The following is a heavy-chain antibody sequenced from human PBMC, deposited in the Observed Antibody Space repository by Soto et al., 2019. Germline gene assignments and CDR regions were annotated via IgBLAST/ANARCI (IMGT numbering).Heavy chain of an antibody. J-gene: IGHJ4*02. D-gene: IGHD3-3*01. CDR1: GFSLTTRGVG. Sequence: QITLNESGPTQVTLRQTLTLTCTFSGFSLTTRGVGVGWIRQSPGKAPERLALIYWDDDKRYSPSLKSRLTIAKDTSKIPVVLTMADLDPADTATYYCAHRVLRTVFGLVTTTAIYFDFWGQGAPVAVSS. V-gene: IGHV2-5*02. CDR2: IYWDDDK. CDR3: AHRVLRTVFGLVTTTAIYFDF.